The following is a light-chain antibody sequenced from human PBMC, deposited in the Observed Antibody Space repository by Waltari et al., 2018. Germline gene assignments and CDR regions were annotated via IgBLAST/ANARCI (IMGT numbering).Light chain of an antibody. Sequence: QAVLPQPAPLSASPGASASLTCTLRCAISVGTYKIYCYHQRPWSPPQFLVKYRSASNNERGSGVPSRFSGSRDTSANAGILLLSGLQSEDEADYYCMILHNNAVVFGGGTRLTVL. CDR1: CAISVGTYK. CDR3: MILHNNAVV. V-gene: IGLV5-45*01. J-gene: IGLJ3*02. CDR2: YRSASNN.